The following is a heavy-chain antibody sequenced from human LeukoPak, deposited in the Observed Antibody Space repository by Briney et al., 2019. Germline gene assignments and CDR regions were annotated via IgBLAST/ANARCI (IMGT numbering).Heavy chain of an antibody. Sequence: GGSLRLSCAASGFTFSSYEMNWVRQAPGKGLEWDSYISSSGSPIYYADSVKGRFTISRDNAKNSLYLQMNSLRAEDTAVYYCARGSVQLEGQDYYYYGMDVWGQGTAVTVSS. V-gene: IGHV3-48*03. D-gene: IGHD1-1*01. CDR3: ARGSVQLEGQDYYYYGMDV. CDR1: GFTFSSYE. J-gene: IGHJ6*02. CDR2: ISSSGSPI.